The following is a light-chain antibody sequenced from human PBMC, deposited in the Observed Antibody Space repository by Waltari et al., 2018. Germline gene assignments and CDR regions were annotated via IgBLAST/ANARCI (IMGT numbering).Light chain of an antibody. CDR2: RAG. CDR1: QNIDYH. V-gene: IGKV1-5*03. CDR3: QQYKNYPVT. Sequence: DIQMTQSPSTLSASAGDKVTITCRASQNIDYHLAWFQQSPGKPPTVLIYRAGSLESGVPLRFSGSGSGTEFTLTITNLQPDDFATYYCQQYKNYPVTFGQGTKLEIK. J-gene: IGKJ2*01.